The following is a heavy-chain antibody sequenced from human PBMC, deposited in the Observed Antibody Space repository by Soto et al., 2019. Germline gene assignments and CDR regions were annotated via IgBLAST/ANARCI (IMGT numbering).Heavy chain of an antibody. D-gene: IGHD2-15*01. V-gene: IGHV4-31*03. CDR2: IHYSGVT. Sequence: QVQLQESGPGLVKPSQTLSLTCNVSVGAITNDGYYWSWIRQHPGKALEWIGNIHYSGVTYYNPHLKSRAAISVDISKHQFSLKLNSVTAADTAVYYCARLDLCYDYWGQGILVTVSS. CDR3: ARLDLCYDY. J-gene: IGHJ4*02. CDR1: VGAITNDGYY.